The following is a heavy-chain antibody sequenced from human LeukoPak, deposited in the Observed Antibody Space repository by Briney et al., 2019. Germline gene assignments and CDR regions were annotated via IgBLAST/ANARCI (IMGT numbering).Heavy chain of an antibody. CDR1: GFTFTNHA. CDR2: INAGNGNT. V-gene: IGHV1-3*01. CDR3: AREELLGAFDI. Sequence: ASVKVSCKASGFTFTNHAMHWVRQAPGQRLEWMGWINAGNGNTKYSQKFQGRVTITRDTSASTAHMELSSLRSEDTAVYYCAREELLGAFDIWGQGTMVTVSS. J-gene: IGHJ3*02. D-gene: IGHD1-26*01.